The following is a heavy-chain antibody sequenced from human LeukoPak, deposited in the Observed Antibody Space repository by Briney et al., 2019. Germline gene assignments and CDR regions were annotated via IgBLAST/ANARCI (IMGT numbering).Heavy chain of an antibody. CDR1: GGSITSDSYY. Sequence: PSETLSLTCTVSGGSITSDSYYWSWIRQHPGKGLEWIGYIYYTGATDYSPSLKSRVIISLDTSKNQFSLNLGSVTAADTAVYYCSRDATYFYDRSGYYYPYDAFDIWGQGTMVTVSS. V-gene: IGHV4-31*03. CDR3: SRDATYFYDRSGYYYPYDAFDI. J-gene: IGHJ3*02. D-gene: IGHD3-22*01. CDR2: IYYTGAT.